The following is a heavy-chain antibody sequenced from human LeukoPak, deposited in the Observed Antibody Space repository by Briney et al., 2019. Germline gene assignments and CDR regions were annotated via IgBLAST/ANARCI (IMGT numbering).Heavy chain of an antibody. J-gene: IGHJ4*02. CDR1: GGSISGYY. Sequence: PSETLSLTCTVSGGSISGYYWSWIRQPAGKGLEWIGRIYTSGSTNYNPSLKSRVTMSVDTSKNQFSLKLSSVTAADTAVYYCARDLLVAGTSLFDYWGQGTLVTVSS. CDR3: ARDLLVAGTSLFDY. D-gene: IGHD6-19*01. CDR2: IYTSGST. V-gene: IGHV4-4*07.